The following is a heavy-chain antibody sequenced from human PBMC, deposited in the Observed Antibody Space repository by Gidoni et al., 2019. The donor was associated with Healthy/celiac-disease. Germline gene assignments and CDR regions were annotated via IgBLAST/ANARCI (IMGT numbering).Heavy chain of an antibody. J-gene: IGHJ4*02. CDR2: SSSSSSNT. D-gene: IGHD3-10*01. Sequence: EVQLVESGGGLVQPGGSLRLSCPAPELTFSSYSMNWGRQPPGKGLGVDAYSSSSSSNTYNADTVKGRFTISRENAKNSLYLQMNRLRAEDTAVYYCARGANPGGFGELSAFDYWGQGTLVTVSS. V-gene: IGHV3-48*01. CDR1: ELTFSSYS. CDR3: ARGANPGGFGELSAFDY.